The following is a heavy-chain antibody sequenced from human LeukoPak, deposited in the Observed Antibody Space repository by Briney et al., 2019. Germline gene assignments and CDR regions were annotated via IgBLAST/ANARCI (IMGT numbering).Heavy chain of an antibody. Sequence: GSLRLSCAASGFTFSSYGVSWVRQAPGKGLEWVSGISGSGGSTYYADSVKGRFTISRDNSKNTLYLLMNSLRAEDTAVYYCAKGGLGYCSSTSCYGIHYYYMDVWGKGTTVTISS. D-gene: IGHD2-2*01. V-gene: IGHV3-23*01. CDR2: ISGSGGST. CDR3: AKGGLGYCSSTSCYGIHYYYMDV. J-gene: IGHJ6*03. CDR1: GFTFSSYG.